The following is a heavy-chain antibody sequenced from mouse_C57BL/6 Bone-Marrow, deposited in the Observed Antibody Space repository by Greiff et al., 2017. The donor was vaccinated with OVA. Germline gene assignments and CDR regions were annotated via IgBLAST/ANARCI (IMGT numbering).Heavy chain of an antibody. V-gene: IGHV8-12*01. J-gene: IGHJ3*01. CDR3: ARRYYGSPFAY. CDR1: GFSLSTSGMG. CDR2: IYWDDDK. Sequence: QVTLKESGPGLLQSSQTLSLTCSFSGFSLSTSGMGVSWIRQPSGKGLEWLAHIYWDDDKRYHPSLTSRLTISKDTSRNQVFLKITSEDTADTATYYCARRYYGSPFAYWGQGTLVTGSA. D-gene: IGHD1-1*01.